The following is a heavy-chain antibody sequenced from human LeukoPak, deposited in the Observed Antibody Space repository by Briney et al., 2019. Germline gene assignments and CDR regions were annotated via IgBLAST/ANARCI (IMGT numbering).Heavy chain of an antibody. CDR1: GFTFSDYY. D-gene: IGHD1-26*01. V-gene: IGHV3-11*01. CDR3: ARYSGSYYRSDFDY. Sequence: PGGSLRLSCAAFGFTFSDYYMSWIRQAPGKGLEWVSYISSSGSTIYCADSVKGRFTISRDNDKNSLYLQMNSLRAEDTAVYYCARYSGSYYRSDFDYWGQGTLVTASS. CDR2: ISSSGSTI. J-gene: IGHJ4*02.